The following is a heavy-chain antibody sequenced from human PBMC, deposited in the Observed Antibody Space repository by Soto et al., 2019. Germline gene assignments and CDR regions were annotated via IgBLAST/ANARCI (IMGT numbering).Heavy chain of an antibody. V-gene: IGHV3-30-3*01. D-gene: IGHD1-26*01. CDR3: ARDGVRAIDY. CDR1: GFTFSSYS. CDR2: ISYDGSNK. J-gene: IGHJ4*02. Sequence: PGGSLRLSCAASGFTFSSYSMHWVRQAPGKGLEWVAVISYDGSNKYYADSVKGRFTISRDNSKNTLYLQMNSLRAEDTAVYYSARDGVRAIDYWGQGTLVSVSS.